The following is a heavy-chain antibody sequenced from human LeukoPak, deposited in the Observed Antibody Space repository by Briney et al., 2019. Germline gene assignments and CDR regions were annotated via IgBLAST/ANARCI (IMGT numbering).Heavy chain of an antibody. CDR1: GYTFTGYY. Sequence: ASVKVSCKASGYTFTGYYMHWVRQAPGQGLEWMGWINPNSGGTNYAQKFQGRVTMTRDTSISTAYMELSRLRSDDTAVYYCARINYYDSSGYYWDFDYWGQGTLVTVSS. CDR2: INPNSGGT. CDR3: ARINYYDSSGYYWDFDY. D-gene: IGHD3-22*01. J-gene: IGHJ4*02. V-gene: IGHV1-2*02.